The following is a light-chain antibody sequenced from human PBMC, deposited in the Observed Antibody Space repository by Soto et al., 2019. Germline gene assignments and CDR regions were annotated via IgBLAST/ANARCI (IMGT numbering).Light chain of an antibody. V-gene: IGKV3-15*01. Sequence: EIVMTQSPATLSVSPGERATLSCRASQSVSSNLAWYQQKPGQAPRPLICGASTRPTGIPARFSGSGSGTEFTLTISSLQAEDFAVYYCQQYNNCPPSTFGRGTKVEIK. CDR3: QQYNNCPPST. J-gene: IGKJ4*02. CDR2: GAS. CDR1: QSVSSN.